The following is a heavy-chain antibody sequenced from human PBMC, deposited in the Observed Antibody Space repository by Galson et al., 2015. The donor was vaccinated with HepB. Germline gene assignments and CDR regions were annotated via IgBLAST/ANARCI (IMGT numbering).Heavy chain of an antibody. CDR3: VKPPPVAGSVHES. J-gene: IGHJ5*02. Sequence: SLRLSCAASGFSFSSYVMTWVRQAPGKGLEWVSGISGSGVTTFYADSVKGRFTISRDNSKNTVYLQMNSLRADDTALYYCVKPPPVAGSVHESWGQGTLVSVSS. D-gene: IGHD6-19*01. V-gene: IGHV3-23*01. CDR2: ISGSGVTT. CDR1: GFSFSSYV.